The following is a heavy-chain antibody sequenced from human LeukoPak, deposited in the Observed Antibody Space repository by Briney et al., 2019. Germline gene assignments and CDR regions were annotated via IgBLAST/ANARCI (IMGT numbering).Heavy chain of an antibody. CDR2: IYYSGST. D-gene: IGHD6-13*01. V-gene: IGHV4-39*07. CDR3: ARGAAGTGAADY. J-gene: IGHJ4*02. CDR1: GGSISSSSYY. Sequence: SETLSLTCTVSGGSISSSSYYWGWIRQPPGKGLEWIGSIYYSGSTYYNRSLKSRVTISVDTSKNQFSLKLSSVTAADTAVYFCARGAAGTGAADYWGQGTLVTVSS.